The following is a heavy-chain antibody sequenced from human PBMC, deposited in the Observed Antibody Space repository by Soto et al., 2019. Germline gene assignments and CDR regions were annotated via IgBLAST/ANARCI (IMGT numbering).Heavy chain of an antibody. CDR2: ISSSSSYI. CDR3: ARGLEDRTGPDDAFDI. V-gene: IGHV3-21*01. J-gene: IGHJ3*02. Sequence: GGSLRLSCAASGFTFSSYSMNWVRQAPGKGLEWVSSISSSSSYIYYADSVKGRFTISRDNAKNSLYLQMNSLRAEDTAVYYCARGLEDRTGPDDAFDIWGQGTMVTVSS. CDR1: GFTFSSYS. D-gene: IGHD3-10*01.